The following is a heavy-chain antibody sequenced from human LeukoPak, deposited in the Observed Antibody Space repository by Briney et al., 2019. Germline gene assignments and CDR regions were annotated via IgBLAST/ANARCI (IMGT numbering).Heavy chain of an antibody. CDR1: GFAFSSYS. CDR3: ARVAGYSDSTGYYYYFDH. Sequence: AGGSLRLSCAASGFAFSSYSLNWVRQSPGKGLEWVSSIDRTSFYIFYADSVKGRFTISRDNAKNSLYLHMNSLRAEDTAVYYCARVAGYSDSTGYYYYFDHWGQGTLVTVSS. J-gene: IGHJ4*02. CDR2: IDRTSFYI. V-gene: IGHV3-21*01. D-gene: IGHD3-22*01.